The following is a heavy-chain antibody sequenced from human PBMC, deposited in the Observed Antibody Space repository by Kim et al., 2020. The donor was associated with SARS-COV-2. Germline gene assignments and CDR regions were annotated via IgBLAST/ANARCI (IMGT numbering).Heavy chain of an antibody. Sequence: GGSLRLSCAASGFTFSSYGMHWVRQAPGKGLEWVAVIWYDGSNKYYADSVKGRFTISRDNSKNTLYLQMNSLRAEDTAVYYCARDRPPRYSSSWYGAGAFDIWGQGTMVTVSS. J-gene: IGHJ3*02. V-gene: IGHV3-33*01. CDR1: GFTFSSYG. CDR3: ARDRPPRYSSSWYGAGAFDI. CDR2: IWYDGSNK. D-gene: IGHD6-13*01.